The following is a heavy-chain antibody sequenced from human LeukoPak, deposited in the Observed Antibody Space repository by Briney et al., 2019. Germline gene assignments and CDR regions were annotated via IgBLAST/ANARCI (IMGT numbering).Heavy chain of an antibody. D-gene: IGHD6-13*01. V-gene: IGHV4-4*07. CDR2: IYTSGST. CDR1: GGSFSDYY. J-gene: IGHJ4*02. CDR3: AREIPGSSWYFDY. Sequence: SETLSLTCAVYGGSFSDYYWSWIRQPAGKGLECIGRIYTSGSTNYNPSLKSRVTMSIDTSKNQFSLKLNSVTAADTAVYYCAREIPGSSWYFDYWGQGTLVTVSS.